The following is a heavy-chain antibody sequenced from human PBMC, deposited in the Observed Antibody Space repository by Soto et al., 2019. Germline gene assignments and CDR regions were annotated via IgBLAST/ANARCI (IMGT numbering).Heavy chain of an antibody. V-gene: IGHV3-30-3*01. J-gene: IGHJ4*02. D-gene: IGHD1-26*01. Sequence: QVQLVESGGGVVQPGRSLRLSCAASGFMFSSYAMHWVRQAPGKGLEWVAVQTYDGSNKYYADSVKGRFTISRDNSKNTLYLQMNSLRAEDTAVYYCARAGGLLVDYWGQGTRVTVSS. CDR2: QTYDGSNK. CDR3: ARAGGLLVDY. CDR1: GFMFSSYA.